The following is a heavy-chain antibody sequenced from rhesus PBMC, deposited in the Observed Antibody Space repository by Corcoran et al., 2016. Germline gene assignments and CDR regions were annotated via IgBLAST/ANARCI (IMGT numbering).Heavy chain of an antibody. CDR1: GGSIRSNY. D-gene: IGHD3-40*01. V-gene: IGHV4-160*01. CDR3: ARADIQLDY. CDR2: IFGNSGST. J-gene: IGHJ4*01. Sequence: QVQLQQWGEGLVKPSETLSLTCAVSGGSIRSNYWSWIRQPPGKGLEWIGRIFGNSGSTDYNPSLKSRVTCSTDTSKNQFSLKLSSVTAADTAVYYCARADIQLDYWGQGVLVTVSS.